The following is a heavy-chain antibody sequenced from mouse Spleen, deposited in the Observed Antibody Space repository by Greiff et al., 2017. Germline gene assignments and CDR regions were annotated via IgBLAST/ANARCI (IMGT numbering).Heavy chain of an antibody. CDR2: IDPSDSET. CDR3: ARNYGNSWFAY. V-gene: IGHV1-52*01. J-gene: IGHJ3*01. Sequence: VQLQQPGAELVRPGSSVKLSCKASGYTFTSYWMHWVKQRPIQGLEWIGNIDPSDSETHYNQKFKDKATLTVDKSSSTAYIQLSSLTSEDSAVYYCARNYGNSWFAYWGQGTLVTVSA. CDR1: GYTFTSYW. D-gene: IGHD2-1*01.